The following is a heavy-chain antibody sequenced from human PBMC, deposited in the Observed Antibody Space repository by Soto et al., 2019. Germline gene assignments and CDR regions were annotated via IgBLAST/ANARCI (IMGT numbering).Heavy chain of an antibody. D-gene: IGHD5-12*01. CDR3: VRHAQWIIRAY. V-gene: IGHV4-39*01. J-gene: IGHJ4*02. Sequence: QLQLQLSGPGLVKPSETLSLTCNVSGASISSYNYWGWFRQPPGKGLEWIGSIIYSEDIMYNPSLQHRLTLFVDTSKNQFTLKLSSVTAADTAVYYCVRHAQWIIRAYWGQGSLVTVSS. CDR2: IIYSEDI. CDR1: GASISSYNY.